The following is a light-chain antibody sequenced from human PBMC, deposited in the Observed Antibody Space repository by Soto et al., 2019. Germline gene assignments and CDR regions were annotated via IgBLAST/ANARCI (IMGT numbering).Light chain of an antibody. CDR1: QGINSY. CDR3: QNYKSLSRRFGRA. V-gene: IGKV1-27*01. CDR2: VAS. Sequence: DVQLTQSPSSLSASVGDRISITCRASQGINSYVAWYQQKPGRSPTILIYVASTLESGVPSRFSGSGSDTDVTLTISGLQPEDAGVYYCQNYKSLSRRFGRAFGQGTKVEIK. J-gene: IGKJ1*01.